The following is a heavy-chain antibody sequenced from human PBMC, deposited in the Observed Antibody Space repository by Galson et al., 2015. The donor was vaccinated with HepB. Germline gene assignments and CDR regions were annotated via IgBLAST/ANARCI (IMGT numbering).Heavy chain of an antibody. CDR1: GFSVSSNY. CDR3: ARDQGWYHYGSGDQGWFDP. J-gene: IGHJ5*02. CDR2: LYDGGDT. D-gene: IGHD3-10*01. V-gene: IGHV3-53*01. Sequence: SLRLSCAASGFSVSSNYMTWVRQAPGKGLEWVSVLYDGGDTYNVDSVKGRFTVSRDNSKNTLYLQMNSLRAEDTAVYYCARDQGWYHYGSGDQGWFDPWGQGTLVTVSS.